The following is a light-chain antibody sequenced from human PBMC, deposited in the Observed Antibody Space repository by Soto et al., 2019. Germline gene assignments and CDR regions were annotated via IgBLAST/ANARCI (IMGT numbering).Light chain of an antibody. CDR3: QSYDSSLVGV. V-gene: IGLV1-40*01. Sequence: QSVLTQPPSVSGAPGQRVTISCTGSSSNIGAGYDVHWYQQLPGTAPKLLIYGNSNRPSGVPDRFSGSKSGTSASLAITGLQAEDEADYYCQSYDSSLVGVFGTWTKLTVL. CDR2: GNS. CDR1: SSNIGAGYD. J-gene: IGLJ1*01.